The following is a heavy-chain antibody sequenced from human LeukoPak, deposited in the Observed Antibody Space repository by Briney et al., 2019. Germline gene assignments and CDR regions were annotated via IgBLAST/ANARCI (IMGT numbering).Heavy chain of an antibody. D-gene: IGHD2-2*01. CDR1: GGSISSYY. Sequence: SETLSLTCTVSGGSISSYYWSWIRQPAGKGLEWIGRIYTSGSTNYNPSLKSRVTMSVDTSKNQFSLKLSSVTAADTAVYYCARDTLTSLAAAMRDFYYYYGMDVWGQGTTVTVSS. CDR2: IYTSGST. J-gene: IGHJ6*02. V-gene: IGHV4-4*07. CDR3: ARDTLTSLAAAMRDFYYYYGMDV.